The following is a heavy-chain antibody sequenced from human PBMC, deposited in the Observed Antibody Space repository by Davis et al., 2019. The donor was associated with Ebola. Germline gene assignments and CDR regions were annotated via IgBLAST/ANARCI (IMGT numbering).Heavy chain of an antibody. J-gene: IGHJ4*02. CDR1: GFTFSDYY. D-gene: IGHD6-13*01. Sequence: GESLKISCAASGFTFSDYYMSWIRQAPGKGLEWVSYISSSGSTIYYADSVKGRFTISRDNAKNSLYLQMNSLRAEDTAVYYCARDLRGRWIAAAGLDYWGQGTLVTVSS. CDR3: ARDLRGRWIAAAGLDY. V-gene: IGHV3-11*01. CDR2: ISSSGSTI.